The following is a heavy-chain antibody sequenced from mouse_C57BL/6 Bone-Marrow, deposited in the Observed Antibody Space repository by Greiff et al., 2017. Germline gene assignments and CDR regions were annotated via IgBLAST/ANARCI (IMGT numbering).Heavy chain of an antibody. D-gene: IGHD2-3*01. CDR1: GYTFTSYW. CDR2: IYPGSGST. CDR3: ARYEGPFDY. Sequence: QVQLHQPGAELVKPGASVKMSCKASGYTFTSYWITWVKQRPGQGLEWIGDIYPGSGSTNYNEKFKSKATLTVETSSSTAYMQLSSLTSEDSAVYYCARYEGPFDYWGQGTTLTVSS. V-gene: IGHV1-55*01. J-gene: IGHJ2*01.